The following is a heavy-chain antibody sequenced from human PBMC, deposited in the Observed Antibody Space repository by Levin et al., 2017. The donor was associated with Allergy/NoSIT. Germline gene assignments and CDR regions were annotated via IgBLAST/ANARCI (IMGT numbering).Heavy chain of an antibody. CDR2: IKSKTDGGTT. D-gene: IGHD3-16*02. CDR1: GFTFSNAW. J-gene: IGHJ6*03. CDR3: TTGFSDYVWGSYRYRSNYYYYYMDG. Sequence: GGSLRLSCAASGFTFSNAWMSWVRQAPGKGLEWVGRIKSKTDGGTTDYAAPVKGRFTISRDDSKNTLYLQMNSLKTEDTAVYYCTTGFSDYVWGSYRYRSNYYYYYMDGWGKGTTVTVSS. V-gene: IGHV3-15*01.